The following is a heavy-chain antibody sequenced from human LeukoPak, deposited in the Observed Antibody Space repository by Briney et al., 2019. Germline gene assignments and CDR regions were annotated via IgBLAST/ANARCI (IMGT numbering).Heavy chain of an antibody. D-gene: IGHD2-15*01. CDR3: ARDGGYCSGGSCYWVY. J-gene: IGHJ4*02. CDR1: ELTFSSYW. CDR2: IKQDGSEK. V-gene: IGHV3-7*05. Sequence: PGGSLRLSCAAFELTFSSYWMSWVRQAPGKGLEWVANIKQDGSEKYYVDSVKGRFTISRDNTKNSLYLQMNSLRAEDTAVYYCARDGGYCSGGSCYWVYWGQGTLVTVSS.